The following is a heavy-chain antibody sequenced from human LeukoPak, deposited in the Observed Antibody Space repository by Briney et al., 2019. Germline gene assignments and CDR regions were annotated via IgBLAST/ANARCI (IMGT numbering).Heavy chain of an antibody. J-gene: IGHJ2*01. CDR2: IDPNSGGT. Sequence: VASVKVSCKTSGYTFTAHDIHWVRQAPGQGLEWMGWIDPNSGGTNYAQKFLGSVTMTGDTSINTAFMEIRRLRSDDTAIYYCARGRGTNMVRGVITNYFDLWGRGSLVTVSS. D-gene: IGHD3-10*01. V-gene: IGHV1-2*02. CDR3: ARGRGTNMVRGVITNYFDL. CDR1: GYTFTAHD.